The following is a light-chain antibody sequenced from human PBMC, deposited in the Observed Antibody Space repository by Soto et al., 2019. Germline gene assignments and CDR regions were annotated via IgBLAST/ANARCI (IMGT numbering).Light chain of an antibody. CDR2: GAS. Sequence: EIVLTQSPGTLSLSPGERATLSCRASQSVTSNSLAWYQQKPGQAPRVLIYGASSRATGIPDRFSGSGSGTDFTLTISRPEPEDFAVYYCHHYCRSPDTFGQGTRLEIK. V-gene: IGKV3-20*01. CDR1: QSVTSNS. CDR3: HHYCRSPDT. J-gene: IGKJ5*01.